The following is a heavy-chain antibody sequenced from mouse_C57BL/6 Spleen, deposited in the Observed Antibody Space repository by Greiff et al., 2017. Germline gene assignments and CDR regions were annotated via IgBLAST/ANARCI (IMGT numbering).Heavy chain of an antibody. V-gene: IGHV1-52*01. CDR3: ARSYYGSSLYAMDY. J-gene: IGHJ4*01. Sequence: VQLQQPGAELVRPGSSVKLSCKASGYTFTSHWMHWVKQRPIQGLEWIGNIDPSDSETHYNQKFKDKATLTVDKSSSTAYMQLSSLTSEDSAVYYCARSYYGSSLYAMDYWGQGTSVTVSS. D-gene: IGHD1-1*01. CDR2: IDPSDSET. CDR1: GYTFTSHW.